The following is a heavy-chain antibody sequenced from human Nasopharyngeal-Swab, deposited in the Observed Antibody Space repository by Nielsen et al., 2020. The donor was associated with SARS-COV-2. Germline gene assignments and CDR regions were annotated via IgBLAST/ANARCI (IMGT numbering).Heavy chain of an antibody. D-gene: IGHD3-10*01. V-gene: IGHV4-39*01. Sequence: ESLKISCTVSGGSISSSSYYWGWIRQPPGKGLEWIGNIYYSGSTYYNPSLKSRVTVSVDTSKNQFSLNLSSVTAADTAVYYCARRYPMVRGVLDDHWGQGILVTVSS. CDR1: GGSISSSSYY. CDR2: IYYSGST. CDR3: ARRYPMVRGVLDDH. J-gene: IGHJ5*02.